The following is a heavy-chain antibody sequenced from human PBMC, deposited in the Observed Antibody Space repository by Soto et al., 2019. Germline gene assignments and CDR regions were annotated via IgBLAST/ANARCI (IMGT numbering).Heavy chain of an antibody. CDR3: ARESAVVFPAIPYFDY. Sequence: GGSLRLSCATSGYTFSDYDMSWVRQAPGKGLEWVSSISKSGGNTYYADSVMGRFTISRDKSQNTVSLLMSSLRSEDTAVYYCARESAVVFPAIPYFDYWGQGTLVTVSS. CDR2: ISKSGGNT. J-gene: IGHJ4*02. D-gene: IGHD2-21*01. CDR1: GYTFSDYD. V-gene: IGHV3-23*01.